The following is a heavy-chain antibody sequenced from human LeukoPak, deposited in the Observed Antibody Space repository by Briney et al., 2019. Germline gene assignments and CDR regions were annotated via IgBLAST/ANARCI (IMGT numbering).Heavy chain of an antibody. J-gene: IGHJ4*02. D-gene: IGHD6-19*01. CDR3: AREAYTSVWYLDY. Sequence: PSETLSLTCTVSGASVSGDSISSYYWSWIRQPPGKGLEWIGSIYYSGSTNYNPSLKSRVTFSVDMSRNQFSLKVNSVTAADTAVYYCAREAYTSVWYLDYWGEGTLVIVSS. CDR1: GASVSGDSISSYY. V-gene: IGHV4-61*01. CDR2: IYYSGST.